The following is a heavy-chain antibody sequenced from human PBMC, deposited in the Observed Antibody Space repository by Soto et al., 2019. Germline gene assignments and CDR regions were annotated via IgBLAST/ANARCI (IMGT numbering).Heavy chain of an antibody. CDR1: GDSISSNNNY. CDR2: ISYSGTT. V-gene: IGHV4-30-4*01. Sequence: SETLSLTCTVSGDSISSNNNYWSWIRQPPGEGMEWIGFISYSGTTSYSPSLKSRVAISLDTSKNQFSLSLSSVTAADTAVYYCARGRGYSYGLDPWGQGTLVT. D-gene: IGHD5-18*01. J-gene: IGHJ5*02. CDR3: ARGRGYSYGLDP.